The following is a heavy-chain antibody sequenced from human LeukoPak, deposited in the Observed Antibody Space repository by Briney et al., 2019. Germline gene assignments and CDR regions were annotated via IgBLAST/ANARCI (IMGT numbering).Heavy chain of an antibody. Sequence: PGGSMRLSCAASGFTFSSYWMHWVRQAPGKGRVWVSRINSDGSSTRYADSVKGRFTISRDNAKNTLYLQMNSLRAEDTAVYYCARTSRSSAFDIWGQGTIVTVSS. J-gene: IGHJ3*02. CDR1: GFTFSSYW. V-gene: IGHV3-74*01. CDR2: INSDGSST. CDR3: ARTSRSSAFDI.